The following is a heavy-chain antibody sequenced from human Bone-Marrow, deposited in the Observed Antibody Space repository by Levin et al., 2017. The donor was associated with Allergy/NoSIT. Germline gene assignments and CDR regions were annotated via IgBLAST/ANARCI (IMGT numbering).Heavy chain of an antibody. CDR3: ARYNYAYNAFDI. V-gene: IGHV3-13*01. CDR2: IGTAADT. D-gene: IGHD3-10*01. J-gene: IGHJ3*02. CDR1: GFTFRSYD. Sequence: PGGSLRLSCAASGFTFRSYDMHWVRQATGKGLECVSTIGTAADTYYPDSVRGRFTITRDNAKNPLYLQMNGLSAGDTAVYYYARYNYAYNAFDIWGQGTMVTVSS.